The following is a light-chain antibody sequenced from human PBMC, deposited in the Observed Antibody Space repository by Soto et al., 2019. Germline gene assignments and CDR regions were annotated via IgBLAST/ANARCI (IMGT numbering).Light chain of an antibody. V-gene: IGKV3-20*01. J-gene: IGKJ5*01. Sequence: ETVLTQSPGTLSLSPGESASLSCRASHSVTNNYLAWYQQRPGQAPRLLIFSTSRRATGIPDRFSGSGSGTDFTLTIRRLEPEDFAVYYCQQYGSSPPITFGQGTRLEIK. CDR3: QQYGSSPPIT. CDR1: HSVTNNY. CDR2: STS.